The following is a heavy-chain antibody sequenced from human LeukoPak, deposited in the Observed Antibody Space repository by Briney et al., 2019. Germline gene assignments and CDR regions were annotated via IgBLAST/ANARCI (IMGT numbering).Heavy chain of an antibody. J-gene: IGHJ3*02. Sequence: SETLSLTCAVYGGSFSGYYWSWIRQPPGKGLEWIGEINHSGSTNYNPSLKSRVTISVDTSKNQFSLKLSSVTAADTAVYYCARQGSLSSLGIWGQGTMVTVSS. D-gene: IGHD3-16*01. V-gene: IGHV4-34*01. CDR1: GGSFSGYY. CDR2: INHSGST. CDR3: ARQGSLSSLGI.